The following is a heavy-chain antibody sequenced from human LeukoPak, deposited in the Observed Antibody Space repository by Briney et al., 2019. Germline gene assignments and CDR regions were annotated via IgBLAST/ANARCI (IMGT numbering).Heavy chain of an antibody. D-gene: IGHD6-19*01. CDR1: GGSISSYY. J-gene: IGHJ4*02. CDR3: ARGRETVAGTYYFDY. V-gene: IGHV4-4*07. Sequence: SETLSLTCAVSGGSISSYYWSWIRQPAGKGLEWIGRIYSSGSTNYNPSLKSRISMSVDKSKNQFSLKLSSVTAADTAVYYCARGRETVAGTYYFDYWGQGTLVTVSS. CDR2: IYSSGST.